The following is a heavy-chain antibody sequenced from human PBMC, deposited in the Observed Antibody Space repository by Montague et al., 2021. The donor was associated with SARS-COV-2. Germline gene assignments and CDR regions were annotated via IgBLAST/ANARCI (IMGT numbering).Heavy chain of an antibody. CDR2: ISDSSVYI. Sequence: YLRLSCATSGFTFSTYSMNWVRQAPGKGLEWVSSISDSSVYIFYADSVKGRFTISRDNAKNSLYLQMSSLRAEDTAVYYCARRKYDSIPHPYDYWGQGTLVTVSS. D-gene: IGHD3-22*01. V-gene: IGHV3-21*01. J-gene: IGHJ4*02. CDR3: ARRKYDSIPHPYDY. CDR1: GFTFSTYS.